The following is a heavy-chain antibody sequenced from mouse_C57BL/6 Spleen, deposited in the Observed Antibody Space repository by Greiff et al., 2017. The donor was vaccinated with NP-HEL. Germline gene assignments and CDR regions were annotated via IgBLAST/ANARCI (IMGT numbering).Heavy chain of an antibody. V-gene: IGHV14-1*01. Sequence: VQLQQSGAELVRPGASVKLSCTASGFNIKDYYMHWVKQRPEQGLEWIGRIDPEDGDTEYAPKFQGKATMTADTSSNTAYLQLSSLTSEDTAVYYCTTRTMATVVAWYFDVWGTGTTVTVSS. D-gene: IGHD1-1*01. CDR2: IDPEDGDT. CDR3: TTRTMATVVAWYFDV. CDR1: GFNIKDYY. J-gene: IGHJ1*03.